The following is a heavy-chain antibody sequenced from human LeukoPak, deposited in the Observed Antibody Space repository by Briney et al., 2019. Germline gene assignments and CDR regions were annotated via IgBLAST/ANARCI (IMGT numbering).Heavy chain of an antibody. CDR3: ARVAGWHWFNP. CDR2: IRPSGDNT. CDR1: EFTFSNYA. J-gene: IGHJ5*02. V-gene: IGHV3-23*01. Sequence: GGSLRLSCAASEFTFSNYAMHWVRQAPGRGLEWVSSIRPSGDNTYYGDSVKGRFTISRDNSKNTVYLQMNNMRVDDTAVYYCARVAGWHWFNPWGQGTLVTVSS. D-gene: IGHD6-19*01.